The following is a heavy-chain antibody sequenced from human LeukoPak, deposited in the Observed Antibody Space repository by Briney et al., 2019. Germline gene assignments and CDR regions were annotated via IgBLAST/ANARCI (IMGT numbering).Heavy chain of an antibody. Sequence: PGRSLRLSCAASGFTFSSYGMHWVRQAPGKGLEWVAVISYDGSNKYFADSVKGRFTISRDNSKNTLYPQMNSLRAEDTAVYYCAKDFLGSSRAFDIWGQGTMVTVSS. V-gene: IGHV3-30*18. CDR1: GFTFSSYG. CDR3: AKDFLGSSRAFDI. CDR2: ISYDGSNK. D-gene: IGHD2-2*01. J-gene: IGHJ3*02.